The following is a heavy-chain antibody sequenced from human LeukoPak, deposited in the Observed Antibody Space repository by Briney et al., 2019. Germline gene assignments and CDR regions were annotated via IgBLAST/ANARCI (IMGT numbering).Heavy chain of an antibody. CDR2: IYHSGST. CDR3: AGETDIVVVPAANGDY. V-gene: IGHV4-4*02. D-gene: IGHD2-2*01. J-gene: IGHJ4*02. Sequence: SETLSLTCAVSGGSISSSNWWSWVRQPPGKGLEWMGEIYHSGSTNYNPSLKSRVTISVDKSKNQFSLKLSSVTAADTAVYYCAGETDIVVVPAANGDYWGQGTLVTVSS. CDR1: GGSISSSNW.